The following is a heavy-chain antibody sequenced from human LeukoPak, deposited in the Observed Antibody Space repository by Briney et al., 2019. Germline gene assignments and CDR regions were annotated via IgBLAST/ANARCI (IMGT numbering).Heavy chain of an antibody. D-gene: IGHD3-22*01. Sequence: AAVKVSCKASGYTFTSYYMHWVRQAPGQGLEWMGIINPSGGSTSYAQKFQGRVTMTRDTSISTAYMELSRLRSDDTAVYYCARAESTYYYDSSGYNDYWGQGTLVTVSS. CDR2: INPSGGST. V-gene: IGHV1-46*01. J-gene: IGHJ4*02. CDR3: ARAESTYYYDSSGYNDY. CDR1: GYTFTSYY.